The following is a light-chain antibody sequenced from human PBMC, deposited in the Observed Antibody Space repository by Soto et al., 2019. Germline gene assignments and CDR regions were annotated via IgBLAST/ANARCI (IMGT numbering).Light chain of an antibody. CDR1: ISDVGGYNY. CDR2: EVS. CDR3: SSYTSSSTIV. J-gene: IGLJ1*01. Sequence: LTQPSSMSGSPGQSITISCTGTISDVGGYNYVSWYQQHPGKAPKLMIYEVSNRPSGVSNRSSGSKSGNTASLTISGLQAEDEADYYCSSYTSSSTIVLGTGTKVTVL. V-gene: IGLV2-14*01.